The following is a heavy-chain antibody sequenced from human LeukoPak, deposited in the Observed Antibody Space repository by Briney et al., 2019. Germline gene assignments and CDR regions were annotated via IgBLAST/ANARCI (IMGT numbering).Heavy chain of an antibody. V-gene: IGHV3-21*01. D-gene: IGHD3-22*01. CDR2: ISSSSSYI. CDR1: GFTFSSYS. J-gene: IGHJ4*02. Sequence: GGSLRLSCAASGFTFSSYSMNWVRQAPGKGLEWVSSISSSSSYIYYADSVKGRFTISRDNAKNSLYLQMNSLRAEDTAVYYCARRRWLSGYYDSSGSGNFDYWGQGTLVTVSS. CDR3: ARRRWLSGYYDSSGSGNFDY.